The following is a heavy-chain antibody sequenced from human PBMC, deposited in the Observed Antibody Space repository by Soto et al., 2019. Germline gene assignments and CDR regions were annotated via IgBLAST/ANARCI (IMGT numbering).Heavy chain of an antibody. D-gene: IGHD3-10*01. V-gene: IGHV4-31*03. CDR2: FSYSGSA. CDR1: CGTISSGGYY. Sequence: PSETLSLTCTLACGTISSGGYYWSWLRQHPGKGLEWIGYFSYSGSAYYNPSLKSRVTISVDTSKNQFSLNLSSVTAAATALYYCARRGSGSPGSYCYYGMDGWRQGTTVTVSS. J-gene: IGHJ6*02. CDR3: ARRGSGSPGSYCYYGMDG.